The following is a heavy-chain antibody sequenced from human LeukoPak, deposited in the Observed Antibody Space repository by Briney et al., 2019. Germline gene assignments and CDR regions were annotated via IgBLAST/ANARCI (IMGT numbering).Heavy chain of an antibody. CDR1: GFSFTSYW. Sequence: GGSLRLSCAASGFSFTSYWMHWVRQAPGKGLVWVSHINTDGSSTTYADSVKGRFSISRDNAKNTLYLQMNSLRAEDTAVYYCARDIGDSAHKEGYWGQGTLVTVSS. CDR2: INTDGSST. J-gene: IGHJ4*02. D-gene: IGHD5-12*01. V-gene: IGHV3-74*01. CDR3: ARDIGDSAHKEGY.